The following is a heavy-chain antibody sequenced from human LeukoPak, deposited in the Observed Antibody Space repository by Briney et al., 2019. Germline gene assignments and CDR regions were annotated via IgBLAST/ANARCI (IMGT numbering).Heavy chain of an antibody. CDR2: IWYDGSNK. CDR3: ARLGSGWAIDY. V-gene: IGHV3-33*01. Sequence: GGSLRLSCAASGFTFSSYGILWVRQAPGKGLEWVAVIWYDGSNKYYADSVKGRFTVSRDQSKNTVYLQMNSLRADDTAVYYCARLGSGWAIDYWGQGTLVTVSS. D-gene: IGHD6-19*01. CDR1: GFTFSSYG. J-gene: IGHJ4*02.